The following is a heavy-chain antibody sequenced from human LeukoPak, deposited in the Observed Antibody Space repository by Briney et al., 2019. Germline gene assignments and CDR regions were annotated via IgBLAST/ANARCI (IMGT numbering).Heavy chain of an antibody. V-gene: IGHV1-69*04. CDR2: IIPILGIA. D-gene: IGHD2-21*02. CDR1: GGTFSSYA. J-gene: IGHJ4*02. Sequence: GASVKVSCKASGGTFSSYAISWVRQAPGQGLEWMGRIIPILGIANYAQKFQGRVTITADKSTSTAYMELSSLRSEDTAVYYCARGSHIVVATATPRHYYFDYWGQGTLVTVSS. CDR3: ARGSHIVVATATPRHYYFDY.